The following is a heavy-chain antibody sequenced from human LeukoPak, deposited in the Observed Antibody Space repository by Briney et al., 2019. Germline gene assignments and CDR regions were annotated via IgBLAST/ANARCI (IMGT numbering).Heavy chain of an antibody. J-gene: IGHJ4*02. CDR1: GFTFSNAW. V-gene: IGHV3-15*01. Sequence: PGGSLRLSCAASGFTFSNAWMSWVRQAPGKGLEWVGRIKSKTDGGTTDYAAPVKGRFTISRDDSKNTLYLQMNSLKTEDTAVYYCTTEAYGSGSRLDYWGQGTLVTVSS. CDR2: IKSKTDGGTT. CDR3: TTEAYGSGSRLDY. D-gene: IGHD3-10*01.